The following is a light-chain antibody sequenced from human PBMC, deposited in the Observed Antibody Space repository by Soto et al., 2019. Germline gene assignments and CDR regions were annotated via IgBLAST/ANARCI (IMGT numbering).Light chain of an antibody. Sequence: EIVMTQSPATLSVSPGERATLSCRASQSISTNLAWYQQKPGQAPRLLIYGASTRATGIPARFSGSGSETEFTLTISGLQSEDFAVYYCQQYYDWPITFGQGTRLDSK. CDR1: QSISTN. CDR3: QQYYDWPIT. V-gene: IGKV3-15*01. CDR2: GAS. J-gene: IGKJ5*01.